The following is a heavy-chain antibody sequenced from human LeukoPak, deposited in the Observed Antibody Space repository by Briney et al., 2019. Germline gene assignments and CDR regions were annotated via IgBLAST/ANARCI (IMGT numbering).Heavy chain of an antibody. J-gene: IGHJ4*02. D-gene: IGHD5-12*01. V-gene: IGHV3-21*01. CDR2: INSRGGYI. CDR3: AREGYSGYDGEFDY. CDR1: GFTFSNYN. Sequence: GGSLRLSCAASGFTFSNYNMNWVRQAPGKGLEWVSSINSRGGYIYYAESVKGRFTISRDNAKNSLYLQMNSLRAEDTAVYYCAREGYSGYDGEFDYWGRGTLVTVSS.